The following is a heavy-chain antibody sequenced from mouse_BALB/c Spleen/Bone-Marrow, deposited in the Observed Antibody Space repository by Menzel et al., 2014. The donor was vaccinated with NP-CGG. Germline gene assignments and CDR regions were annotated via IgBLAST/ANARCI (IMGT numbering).Heavy chain of an antibody. Sequence: VQLQQSAAELARPGASVNLSCTAYGYTFTYYTMHWVKQRPGQGLEWIGYINPSSGDTNYNQKFKDKATLPTDKFSSEDYLQLISLTSYVSTVYYCAKGGNYLFSGMDSRGLGIPVTGAS. J-gene: IGHJ4*01. CDR3: AKGGNYLFSGMDS. D-gene: IGHD2-1*01. CDR1: GYTFTYYT. V-gene: IGHV1-4*01. CDR2: INPSSGDT.